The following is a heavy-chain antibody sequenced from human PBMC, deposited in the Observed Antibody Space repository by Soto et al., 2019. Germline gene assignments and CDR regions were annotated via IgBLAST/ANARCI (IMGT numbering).Heavy chain of an antibody. CDR2: IFYSGST. CDR3: ARQPITAGIDLWFDP. V-gene: IGHV4-39*01. Sequence: HLQLQESGPGLVKASETLSLTCNVSGGSISSSRSYWAWIRQPPGKGLEWIANIFYSGSTYYNPSLASTATVSVDTAKNQFSRMLSSVTAAYTAVYYCARQPITAGIDLWFDPWGQGTLVTVSS. CDR1: GGSISSSRSY. J-gene: IGHJ5*02. D-gene: IGHD6-13*01.